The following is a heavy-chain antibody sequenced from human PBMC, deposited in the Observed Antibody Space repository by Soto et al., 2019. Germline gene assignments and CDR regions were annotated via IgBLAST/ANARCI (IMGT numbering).Heavy chain of an antibody. J-gene: IGHJ4*02. CDR3: AKDYTDYTYSFDY. CDR2: ISYDGSNK. CDR1: GVPFSTYG. Sequence: GGSLRLCCAASGVPFSTYGMHWVRQAPGKGLEWVAFISYDGSNKYYADSVKGRFTISRDNSKNTLYLQMNSLRAEDTAVYYCAKDYTDYTYSFDYWGQGTLVTVSS. D-gene: IGHD4-4*01. V-gene: IGHV3-30*18.